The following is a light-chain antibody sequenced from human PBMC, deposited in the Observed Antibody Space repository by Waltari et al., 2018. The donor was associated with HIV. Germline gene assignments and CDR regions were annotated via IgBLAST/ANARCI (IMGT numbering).Light chain of an antibody. Sequence: QSALTQPPSASGSPGQSVTISCTGTSSDVGGYNYVSWYQPHPGKAPKLMIFDVSKRPSGVPDRLSGSKSGNPASLTVSGLQAEDEADYYCGSYSGSKNFAVFGGGTKLTVL. CDR1: SSDVGGYNY. CDR3: GSYSGSKNFAV. CDR2: DVS. V-gene: IGLV2-8*01. J-gene: IGLJ3*02.